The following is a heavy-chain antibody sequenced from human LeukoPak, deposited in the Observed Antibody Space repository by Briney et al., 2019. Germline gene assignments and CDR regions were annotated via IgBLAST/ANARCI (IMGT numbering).Heavy chain of an antibody. CDR1: GCTFGDYA. D-gene: IGHD6-13*01. Sequence: GGSLRLSCTASGCTFGDYAVSWVRQAPGKGLEWVGFIRSKAYGGTTEYAASVKGRFTISRDDSKSIAYLQMNSLKTEDTAVYYCTISSSWYSEYFQHWGQGTLVTVSS. J-gene: IGHJ1*01. CDR3: TISSSWYSEYFQH. CDR2: IRSKAYGGTT. V-gene: IGHV3-49*04.